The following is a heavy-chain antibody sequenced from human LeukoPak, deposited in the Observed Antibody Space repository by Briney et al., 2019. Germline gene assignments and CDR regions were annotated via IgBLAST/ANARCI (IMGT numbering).Heavy chain of an antibody. CDR2: INPNSGGT. D-gene: IGHD5-18*01. CDR3: ARVSPNRRISYGYQNWFDP. V-gene: IGHV1-2*02. Sequence: GASVKVSCKASGYTFTDYYMHWVRQAPGQGLEWMGWINPNSGGTNYAQKFQGRVTMTSDTSISTAYMELTRLRSDDTAVYFCARVSPNRRISYGYQNWFDPWGQGTLVSVSS. CDR1: GYTFTDYY. J-gene: IGHJ5*02.